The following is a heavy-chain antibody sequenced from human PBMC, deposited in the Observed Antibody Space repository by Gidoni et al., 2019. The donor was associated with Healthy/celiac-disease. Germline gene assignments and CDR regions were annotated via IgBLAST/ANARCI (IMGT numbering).Heavy chain of an antibody. D-gene: IGHD5-18*01. CDR1: GGSISSYY. CDR3: AREGGYSYGLPYYFDY. V-gene: IGHV4-59*01. J-gene: IGHJ4*02. Sequence: QVQLQESGPGLVKPSETLSITCTVSGGSISSYYWSWIRQPPGKGLEWIGYIYYSGSTNYNPSLKSRVTISVDTSKNQFSLKRSSVTAADTAVYYCAREGGYSYGLPYYFDYWGQGTLVTVSS. CDR2: IYYSGST.